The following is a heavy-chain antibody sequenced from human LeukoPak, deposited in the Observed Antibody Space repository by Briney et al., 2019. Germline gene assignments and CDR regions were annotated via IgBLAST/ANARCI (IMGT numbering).Heavy chain of an antibody. V-gene: IGHV4-4*07. CDR3: AREERGYGSGAKFDY. D-gene: IGHD3-10*01. Sequence: PSETLSLTCTVSGGSISSYYWSWIRQPAGKGLEWIGRIYTSGSTNYNPSLKSRVTMSVDTSKNQFSLKLSSVTAADTAVYYCAREERGYGSGAKFDYWGQGTLVTVSS. J-gene: IGHJ4*02. CDR2: IYTSGST. CDR1: GGSISSYY.